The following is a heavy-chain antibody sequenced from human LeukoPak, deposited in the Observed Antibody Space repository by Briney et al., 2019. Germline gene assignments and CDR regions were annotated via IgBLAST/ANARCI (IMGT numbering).Heavy chain of an antibody. V-gene: IGHV3-74*01. D-gene: IGHD6-19*01. CDR2: INSDGSST. CDR3: ARGVSFTGYSSGSLDY. J-gene: IGHJ4*02. Sequence: GGSLRLSCAASGFTFSSYWMHWVRQAPGKGLVWVSRINSDGSSTTYADSVKGRFTISRDNAKNTLYLQMNSLRAEDTAVYYCARGVSFTGYSSGSLDYWGQGTLVTVSS. CDR1: GFTFSSYW.